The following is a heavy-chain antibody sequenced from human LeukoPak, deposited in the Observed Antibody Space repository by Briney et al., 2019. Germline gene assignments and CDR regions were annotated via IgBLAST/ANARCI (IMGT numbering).Heavy chain of an antibody. CDR1: GYTFTNYY. Sequence: ASVKVSCKASGYTFTNYYVHWVRQAPGQGLEWMGIINPGGGSTSYAEKFQGRVTMTRDTSTSTVYMELSSLRSEDTAVYYCARDLPVYSSGRLHYYYGMDVWGKGTTVTVSS. CDR2: INPGGGST. D-gene: IGHD6-19*01. J-gene: IGHJ6*04. CDR3: ARDLPVYSSGRLHYYYGMDV. V-gene: IGHV1-46*01.